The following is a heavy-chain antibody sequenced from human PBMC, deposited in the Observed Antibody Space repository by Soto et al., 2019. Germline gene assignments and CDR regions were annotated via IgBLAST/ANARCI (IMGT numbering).Heavy chain of an antibody. J-gene: IGHJ5*02. CDR2: INAGNGNT. V-gene: IGHV1-3*01. CDR1: GYTFTSYA. D-gene: IGHD6-19*01. Sequence: ASVKVSCKASGYTFTSYAMHWVRQAPGQRLEWMGWINAGNGNTKYSQRFQGRVTITRDTSASTAYMELSSLRSEDTAVYYCARYSSGWSNWFDPWGQGTLVTVSS. CDR3: ARYSSGWSNWFDP.